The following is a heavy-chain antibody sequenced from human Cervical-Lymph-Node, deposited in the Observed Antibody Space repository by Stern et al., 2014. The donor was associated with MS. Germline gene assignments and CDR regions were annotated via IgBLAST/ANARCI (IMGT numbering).Heavy chain of an antibody. CDR2: IKQDGSEK. D-gene: IGHD6-13*01. CDR3: ARDTGLIAALGMDV. Sequence: QLVESGGGLVKPGGSLRLSCAASGFTFSSYWMSWVRQAPGQGLEWLANIKQDGSEKYYVDSVKGRFTNSRDNAKNSLYLQMNSLRAEDTAVYYCARDTGLIAALGMDVWGQGTTVTVSS. CDR1: GFTFSSYW. V-gene: IGHV3-7*01. J-gene: IGHJ6*02.